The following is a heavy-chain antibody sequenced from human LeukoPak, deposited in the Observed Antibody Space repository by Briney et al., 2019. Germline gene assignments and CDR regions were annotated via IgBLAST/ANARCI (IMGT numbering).Heavy chain of an antibody. CDR1: GFTFSSYW. J-gene: IGHJ5*02. Sequence: GGSLRLSCAASGFTFSSYWMSWVRQAPGKGLEWVANIKQDGSNKYYADSVKGRFTISRDNSKNTLYLQMNSLRAEDTAVYYCANLGTYYGDFRYNWFDPWGQGTLVTVSS. CDR3: ANLGTYYGDFRYNWFDP. CDR2: IKQDGSNK. D-gene: IGHD4-17*01. V-gene: IGHV3-7*01.